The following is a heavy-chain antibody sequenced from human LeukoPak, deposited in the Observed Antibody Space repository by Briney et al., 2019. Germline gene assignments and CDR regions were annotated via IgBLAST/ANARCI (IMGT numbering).Heavy chain of an antibody. D-gene: IGHD3-22*01. J-gene: IGHJ3*02. V-gene: IGHV3-53*04. CDR3: ARSAYYYDSSGPDAFDI. CDR2: IYSGGST. Sequence: GGSLRLSCAASGFTFSNYWMHWVRQAPGKGLEWVSVIYSGGSTYYADSVKGRFTISRHNSKNTLYLQMDSLRAEDTAVYYCARSAYYYDSSGPDAFDIWGQGTMVTVSS. CDR1: GFTFSNYW.